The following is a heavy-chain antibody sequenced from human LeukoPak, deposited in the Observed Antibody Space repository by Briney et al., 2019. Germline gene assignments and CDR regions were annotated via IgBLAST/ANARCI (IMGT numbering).Heavy chain of an antibody. V-gene: IGHV1-18*01. D-gene: IGHD6-13*01. Sequence: ASVKVSCKASGYTFISYGISWVRQAPGQGLEWMGWISAYNGNTNYVQNLQGRVTMTTDTSTDTAYMELRSMTPDDSAVYFCARDPYSSRWYDSGDGFDIWGQGTRVTVSS. CDR2: ISAYNGNT. J-gene: IGHJ3*02. CDR3: ARDPYSSRWYDSGDGFDI. CDR1: GYTFISYG.